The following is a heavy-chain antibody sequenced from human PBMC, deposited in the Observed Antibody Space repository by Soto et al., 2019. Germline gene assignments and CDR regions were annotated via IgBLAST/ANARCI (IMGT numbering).Heavy chain of an antibody. D-gene: IGHD4-17*01. CDR3: AKGFDYVVTKHIDL. J-gene: IGHJ5*02. V-gene: IGHV3-23*01. Sequence: EVQLLESGGALVQPGGSLRLSCAASGFGFSTHALSWVRPAPGKGLEWLSSITNTGITTHYADSVKGRFTISREHSRNTLHLQTTNLRVDHTAVYYCAKGFDYVVTKHIDLWGQGTLVTVSS. CDR2: ITNTGITT. CDR1: GFGFSTHA.